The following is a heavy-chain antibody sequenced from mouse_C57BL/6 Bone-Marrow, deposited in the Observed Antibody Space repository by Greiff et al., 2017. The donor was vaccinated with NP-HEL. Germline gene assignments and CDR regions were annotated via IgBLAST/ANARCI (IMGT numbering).Heavy chain of an antibody. Sequence: QVQLQQPGAELVKPGASVKMSCKDSGYTFTSYWITWVKQRPGQGLEWIGDIYPGSGSTNYNEKFKSKATLTVDTSSSTAYMQLSSLTSEDSAVYYCASCYYYGSSYDAMDYWGQGTSVTVSS. V-gene: IGHV1-55*01. CDR3: ASCYYYGSSYDAMDY. D-gene: IGHD1-1*01. CDR1: GYTFTSYW. J-gene: IGHJ4*01. CDR2: IYPGSGST.